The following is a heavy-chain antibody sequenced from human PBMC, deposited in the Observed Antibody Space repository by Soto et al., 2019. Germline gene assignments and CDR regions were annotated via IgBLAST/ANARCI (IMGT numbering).Heavy chain of an antibody. Sequence: QVTLKESGPVLVKPTETLTLTCTVSGFSLSNARMGVSWIRQPPGKALEWLAHIFSNDEKSYSTSLKSRLTISKHTSKSQVVLTMTNMDPVDTATYYCARGDTAMVTGWFDPWGQGTLVTVSS. CDR2: IFSNDEK. CDR3: ARGDTAMVTGWFDP. CDR1: GFSLSNARMG. V-gene: IGHV2-26*01. D-gene: IGHD5-18*01. J-gene: IGHJ5*02.